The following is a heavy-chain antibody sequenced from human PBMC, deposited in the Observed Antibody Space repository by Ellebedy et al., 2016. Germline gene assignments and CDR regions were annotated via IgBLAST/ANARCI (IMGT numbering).Heavy chain of an antibody. J-gene: IGHJ5*02. CDR3: ARGTGSSWFDP. Sequence: ASVKVSCKASGYTFSDYTVHWVRQAPGQGLEWMGWVRSRDGATRYAQNFLGRVTLTRDTSVSTVYMDLKWLTSIDTAVYYCARGTGSSWFDPWGQGTLVTVFS. D-gene: IGHD3-10*01. V-gene: IGHV1-2*02. CDR2: VRSRDGAT. CDR1: GYTFSDYT.